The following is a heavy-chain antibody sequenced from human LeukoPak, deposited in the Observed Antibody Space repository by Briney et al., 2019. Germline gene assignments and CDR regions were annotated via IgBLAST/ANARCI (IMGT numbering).Heavy chain of an antibody. D-gene: IGHD1-7*01. CDR3: ASYGEVDWNYESALYKYYFDY. CDR1: GYTFTGYY. V-gene: IGHV1-2*02. J-gene: IGHJ4*02. CDR2: INPNSGGT. Sequence: ASVKVSCKASGYTFTGYYMHWVRQAPGQGLEWMGWINPNSGGTNYAQKFQGRVTMTRDTSISTAYMELSSLRSEDTAVYYCASYGEVDWNYESALYKYYFDYWGQGTLVTVSS.